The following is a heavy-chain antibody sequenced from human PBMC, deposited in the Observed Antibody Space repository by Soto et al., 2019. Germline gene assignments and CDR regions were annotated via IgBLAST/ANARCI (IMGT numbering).Heavy chain of an antibody. CDR1: GGTFSSYT. D-gene: IGHD6-13*01. V-gene: IGHV1-69*02. Sequence: ASVKVSCKASGGTFSSYTISWVRQAPGQGLEWMGRIIPILGIANYAQKFQGRVTITADKSTSTAYMELSSLRSEDTAVYYCARGPPSLDRYSSSWYFDYWDQGTLVTVSS. CDR2: IIPILGIA. CDR3: ARGPPSLDRYSSSWYFDY. J-gene: IGHJ4*02.